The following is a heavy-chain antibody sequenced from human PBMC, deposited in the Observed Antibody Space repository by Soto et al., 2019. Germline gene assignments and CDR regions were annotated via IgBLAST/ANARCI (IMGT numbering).Heavy chain of an antibody. CDR1: GFSFTGYY. V-gene: IGHV1-2*02. CDR2: INAHSGGT. J-gene: IGHJ4*02. D-gene: IGHD1-1*01. CDR3: ATPRTTGTTVAVYDY. Sequence: ASVKVSCKASGFSFTGYYIHWLRQAPGQGLEWMGWINAHSGGTEYAQKFQGRVTLTRDTSISTAYMTLSSLRSEDTAVYYCATPRTTGTTVAVYDYWGQGTLVTVSS.